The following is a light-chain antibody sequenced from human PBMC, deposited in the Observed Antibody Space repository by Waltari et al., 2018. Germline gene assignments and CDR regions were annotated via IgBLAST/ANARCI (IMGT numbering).Light chain of an antibody. CDR2: GAS. Sequence: PGTLSLSPGESATLSCRTSQSVTRALAWYQQKPGQAPRLLIYGASNRATGIPDRFSGSGSGTDFSLTISSLEPEDFAVYYCQHYLRLPVTFGQGTKVEVK. V-gene: IGKV3-20*01. J-gene: IGKJ1*01. CDR1: QSVTRA. CDR3: QHYLRLPVT.